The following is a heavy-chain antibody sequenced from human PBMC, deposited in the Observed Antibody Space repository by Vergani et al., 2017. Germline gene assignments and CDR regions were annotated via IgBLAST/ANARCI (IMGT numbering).Heavy chain of an antibody. CDR3: ARQIIAAAGYYYYYGMDV. D-gene: IGHD6-13*01. CDR1: GYSFTSYW. Sequence: EVQLVQSGAEEKKPGESLKISCKGSGYSFTSYWIGWVRQMPGKGLEWMGIIYPGDSDTRYSPSFQGQVTISADKSISTAYLQWSSLKASDTAMYYCARQIIAAAGYYYYYGMDVWGQGTTVTVSS. CDR2: IYPGDSDT. J-gene: IGHJ6*02. V-gene: IGHV5-51*01.